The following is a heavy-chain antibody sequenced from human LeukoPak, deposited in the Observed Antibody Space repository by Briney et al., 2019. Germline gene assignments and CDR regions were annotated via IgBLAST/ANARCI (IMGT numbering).Heavy chain of an antibody. CDR2: AYYSGSA. CDR1: GDSTSSYY. D-gene: IGHD6-13*01. J-gene: IGHJ4*02. Sequence: SETLSLTCTVSGDSTSSYYWSWIRQPPGKGLEWIGYAYYSGSANYNPSLKSRVTISVDTSRNQFSLKLSSVTAADTAVYYCARVSPYSSSWYYFDYWGQGTLVTVSS. CDR3: ARVSPYSSSWYYFDY. V-gene: IGHV4-59*01.